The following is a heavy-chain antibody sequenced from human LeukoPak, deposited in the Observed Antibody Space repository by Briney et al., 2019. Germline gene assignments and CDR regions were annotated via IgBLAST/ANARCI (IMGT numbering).Heavy chain of an antibody. CDR1: GFTSSSYW. J-gene: IGHJ5*02. D-gene: IGHD2-15*01. CDR2: INSDGSST. CDR3: ASDFSASSGST. Sequence: GGSLRLSCAASGFTSSSYWMHWVRQAPGKGLVWVSRINSDGSSTSYADSVKGRFTISRDNAKNTLYLQMNSLSAEDTAIYYCASDFSASSGSTWGQGTLVTVSS. V-gene: IGHV3-74*01.